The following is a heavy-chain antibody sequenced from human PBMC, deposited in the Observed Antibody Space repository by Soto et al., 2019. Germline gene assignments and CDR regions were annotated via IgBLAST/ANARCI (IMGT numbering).Heavy chain of an antibody. CDR2: ISGGGDTT. CDR3: AKGRGGSGSLTPRVDF. D-gene: IGHD3-10*01. Sequence: EVQLLESGGGLVQPGGSLRLSCAASGFTFNNYAMTWVRQAPGKGLEWVSAISGGGDTTSYADSVKGRFTVSRDGSKSTLYLQMSSLRAEGTDLYYCAKGRGGSGSLTPRVDFWGQGTLVTVSS. V-gene: IGHV3-23*01. J-gene: IGHJ4*01. CDR1: GFTFNNYA.